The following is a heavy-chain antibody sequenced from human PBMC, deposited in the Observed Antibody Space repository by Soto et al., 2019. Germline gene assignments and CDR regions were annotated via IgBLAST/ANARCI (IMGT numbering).Heavy chain of an antibody. V-gene: IGHV3-30*18. CDR1: GFTFSSYG. CDR2: ISYDGSNK. CDR3: AKDLSDILATIGDY. Sequence: QVQLVESGGGVVQPGRSLRLSCAASGFTFSSYGMHWVRQAPGKGLEWVAVISYDGSNKYYADSVKGRFTISRDNSKNTLYMQRNSLRAEDTAVYYCAKDLSDILATIGDYWGQGTLVTVST. D-gene: IGHD5-12*01. J-gene: IGHJ4*02.